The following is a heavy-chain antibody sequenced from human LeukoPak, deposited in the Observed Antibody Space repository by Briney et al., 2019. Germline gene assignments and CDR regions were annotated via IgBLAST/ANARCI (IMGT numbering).Heavy chain of an antibody. J-gene: IGHJ4*02. CDR3: AAGVGTTDFDY. D-gene: IGHD1/OR15-1a*01. CDR1: GLTFSKAW. CDR2: LKSISDGGTT. V-gene: IGHV3-15*05. Sequence: GGSLRLSCAASGLTFSKAWMTWVRQAPGKGLEWVGRLKSISDGGTTDYAAPVKGRFTISRDDSKNTLFLQMNSLKTEDTGVYFCAAGVGTTDFDYWGQGTLVTVPS.